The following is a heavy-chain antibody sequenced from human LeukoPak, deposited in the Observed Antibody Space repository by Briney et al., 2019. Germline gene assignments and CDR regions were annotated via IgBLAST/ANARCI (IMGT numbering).Heavy chain of an antibody. V-gene: IGHV1-8*03. J-gene: IGHJ5*02. CDR1: GGTFSSYA. D-gene: IGHD3-10*01. CDR2: MNPNSGNT. Sequence: ASVKVSCKASGGTFSSYAINWVRQATGQGLEWMGWMNPNSGNTGYAQKFQGRVTITRNISISTAYMELSSLRSEDTAVYYCARVLGVRGVIVAWFDPWGQGTLVTVSS. CDR3: ARVLGVRGVIVAWFDP.